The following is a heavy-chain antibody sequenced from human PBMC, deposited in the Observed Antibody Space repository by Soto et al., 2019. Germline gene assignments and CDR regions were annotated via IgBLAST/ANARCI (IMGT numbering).Heavy chain of an antibody. V-gene: IGHV3-33*01. Sequence: QVQLVESGGGVVQPGRSLRLSCAASGFTFSSYGMHWVRQAPGKGLEWVAVIWYDGSNKYYADSVKGRFTISRDNSKNTLYLQMNSLKTEDTAVYYCTTGTPAPYYYDSSGYYGTGWDYWGQGTLVTVSS. D-gene: IGHD3-22*01. J-gene: IGHJ4*02. CDR3: TTGTPAPYYYDSSGYYGTGWDY. CDR1: GFTFSSYG. CDR2: IWYDGSNK.